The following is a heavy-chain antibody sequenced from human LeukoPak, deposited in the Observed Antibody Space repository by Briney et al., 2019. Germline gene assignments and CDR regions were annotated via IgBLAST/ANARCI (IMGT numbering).Heavy chain of an antibody. CDR2: ISSSSSYI. Sequence: GGSLRLSCGASGFTFSRYSMNWVRQAPGKGLEWVSSISSSSSYIYYADSVKGRFTISRDNAKNSLYLQMNSLRAEDTAVYYCARDGPIAGYSSSWYGGPHAFDIWGQGTMVTVSS. D-gene: IGHD6-13*01. J-gene: IGHJ3*02. V-gene: IGHV3-21*01. CDR1: GFTFSRYS. CDR3: ARDGPIAGYSSSWYGGPHAFDI.